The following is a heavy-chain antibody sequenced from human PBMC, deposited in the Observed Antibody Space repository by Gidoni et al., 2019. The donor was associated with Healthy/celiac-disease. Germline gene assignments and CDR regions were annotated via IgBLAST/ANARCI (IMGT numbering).Heavy chain of an antibody. V-gene: IGHV4-31*03. CDR3: ARESISTGYMDV. Sequence: QLQLQESGPGLVKPSQTLSLTCTVSGGSISSCGYYWSWILQHPGKGLEWIGYIYYSGSTYYNPSLKSRVTISVDTSKNQFSLKLSSVTAADTAVYYCARESISTGYMDVWGKGTTVTVSS. D-gene: IGHD1-20*01. CDR2: IYYSGST. J-gene: IGHJ6*03. CDR1: GGSISSCGYY.